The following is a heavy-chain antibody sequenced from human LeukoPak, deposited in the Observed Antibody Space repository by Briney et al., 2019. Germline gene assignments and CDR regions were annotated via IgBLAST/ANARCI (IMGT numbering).Heavy chain of an antibody. Sequence: SETLSLTCTVSGGSISSSSYYWGWIRQPPGKGLEWIGSIYYSGSTYYNPSLKSRVTISVDTSKNQFSLKLSSVTAADTAVYYCARRVITFGGVIACDYWGQGTLVTVSS. D-gene: IGHD3-16*02. CDR3: ARRVITFGGVIACDY. V-gene: IGHV4-39*01. J-gene: IGHJ4*02. CDR1: GGSISSSSYY. CDR2: IYYSGST.